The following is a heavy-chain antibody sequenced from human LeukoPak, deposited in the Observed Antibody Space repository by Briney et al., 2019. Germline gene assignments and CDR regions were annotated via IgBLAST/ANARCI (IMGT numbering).Heavy chain of an antibody. D-gene: IGHD1-26*01. CDR1: GYSFTSYW. J-gene: IGHJ4*02. V-gene: IGHV5-51*01. CDR2: IYPGDSDT. CDR3: ARRVFYSGSYYPYFDY. Sequence: HGESLKISCKGSGYSFTSYWIGWVRQMPGKGLEWMGIIYPGDSDTRYSPSFQGQVTISADKSISTAYLQWSSLKASDTAMYYCARRVFYSGSYYPYFDYWGQGTLVTVSS.